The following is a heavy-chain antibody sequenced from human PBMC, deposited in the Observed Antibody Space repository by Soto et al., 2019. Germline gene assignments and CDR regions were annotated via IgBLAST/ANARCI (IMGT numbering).Heavy chain of an antibody. Sequence: PSETLSLTCTVSGGSVSSGSYYWSWIRQPPGKGLEWIGYIYYSGSTNYNPSLKSRVTISVDTSKNQFSLKLSSVTAAATAVYFCARDHSEPAQTLPYGMDVWGQGTTVTVSS. CDR3: ARDHSEPAQTLPYGMDV. CDR1: GGSVSSGSYY. D-gene: IGHD6-13*01. V-gene: IGHV4-61*01. J-gene: IGHJ6*02. CDR2: IYYSGST.